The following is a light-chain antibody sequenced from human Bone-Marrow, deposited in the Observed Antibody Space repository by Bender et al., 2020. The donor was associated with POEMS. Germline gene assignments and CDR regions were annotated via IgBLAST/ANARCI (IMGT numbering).Light chain of an antibody. CDR3: QVWDSSTDQVV. J-gene: IGLJ2*01. CDR1: NIGSKS. CDR2: DHS. V-gene: IGLV3-21*02. Sequence: SYVLTQPPSVSVAPGQTASFTCGGDNIGSKSVHWDQQKPGQAPVLVVLDHSDRPSGVPERFSGSSSVNTATLTLSRVETGDEADYYCQVWDSSTDQVVFGGGTKLTVL.